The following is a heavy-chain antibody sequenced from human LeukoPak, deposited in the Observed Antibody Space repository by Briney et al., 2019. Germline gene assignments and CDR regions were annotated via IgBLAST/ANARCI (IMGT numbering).Heavy chain of an antibody. J-gene: IGHJ6*04. CDR1: GFTFGDYA. Sequence: PGGSLRLSCTASGFTFGDYAMTWVRQAPGKGLEWVSLIYSDGSTYYADSVKGRFTISRDNSKNTVYLQMNNLRAEDTAVYYCARDSGYVDVWGKGTTVTVSS. CDR3: ARDSGYVDV. V-gene: IGHV3-53*01. CDR2: IYSDGST. D-gene: IGHD2-2*01.